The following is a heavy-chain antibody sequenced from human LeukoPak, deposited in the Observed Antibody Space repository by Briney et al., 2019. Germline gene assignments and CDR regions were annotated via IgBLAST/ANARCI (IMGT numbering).Heavy chain of an antibody. CDR1: GGSISSSSYY. CDR3: ARGHWNYIIDY. V-gene: IGHV4-39*07. CDR2: IYYSGGT. D-gene: IGHD1-7*01. J-gene: IGHJ4*02. Sequence: SETLSLTCTVSGGSISSSSYYWGWIRQPPGKGLEWIGSIYYSGGTYYNPSLKSRVTISVDTSKNQFSLKLSSVTAADTAVYYCARGHWNYIIDYWGQRTLVTVSS.